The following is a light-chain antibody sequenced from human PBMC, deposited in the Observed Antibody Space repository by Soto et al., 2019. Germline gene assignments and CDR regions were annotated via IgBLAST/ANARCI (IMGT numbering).Light chain of an antibody. J-gene: IGKJ1*01. V-gene: IGKV1-39*01. CDR2: AES. CDR3: QQSFSAPWT. Sequence: DFQMTQSPSSLSASVGDRVTITCRASQHIARYLNWYQQKPGKAPKFLIYAESTLQSGVPSRFSGSGSGTEFTLTIDSLQPEDFATYFCQQSFSAPWTFGQGAKVEVK. CDR1: QHIARY.